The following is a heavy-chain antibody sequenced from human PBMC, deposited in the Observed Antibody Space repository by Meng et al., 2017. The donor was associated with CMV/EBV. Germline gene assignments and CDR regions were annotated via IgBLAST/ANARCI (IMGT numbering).Heavy chain of an antibody. V-gene: IGHV3-21*01. J-gene: IGHJ6*02. D-gene: IGHD2-2*02. CDR2: ISSSSSYI. CDR1: GFTVSSNY. CDR3: ARDRYCSSTSCYTYYYYGMDV. Sequence: GESLKISCAASGFTVSSNYMSWVRQAPGKGLEWVSSISSSSSYIYYADSVKGRFTISRDNAKNSLYLQMNSLRAEDTAVYYCARDRYCSSTSCYTYYYYGMDVWGQGTTVTVSS.